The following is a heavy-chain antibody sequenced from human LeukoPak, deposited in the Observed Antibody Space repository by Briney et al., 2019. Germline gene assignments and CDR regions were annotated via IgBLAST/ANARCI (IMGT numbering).Heavy chain of an antibody. CDR2: IDPSDSYT. D-gene: IGHD6-19*01. Sequence: GESLKISCKGSGYSFTSYWISWVRQMPGKGLEWMGRIDPSDSYTNYSPSFQGHDTISADKSISTAYLQWSSLKASDTAMYYCARPSSGWYVLDYWGQGTLVTVSS. CDR1: GYSFTSYW. CDR3: ARPSSGWYVLDY. J-gene: IGHJ4*02. V-gene: IGHV5-10-1*01.